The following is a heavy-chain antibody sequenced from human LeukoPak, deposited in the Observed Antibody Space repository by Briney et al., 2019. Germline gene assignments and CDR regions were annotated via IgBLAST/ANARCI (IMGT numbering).Heavy chain of an antibody. CDR2: IYHSGST. V-gene: IGHV4-4*02. J-gene: IGHJ4*02. D-gene: IGHD3-9*01. CDR3: ARDHYDTLTGFYSY. Sequence: SSETLSLTCTVSGGSISSTNWWSWVRQSPGKGLEWIGEIYHSGSTNYNPSLKSRVTISVDESKNQFSLKLSSVTAADTAVYYCARDHYDTLTGFYSYWGQGTLVTVSS. CDR1: GGSISSTNW.